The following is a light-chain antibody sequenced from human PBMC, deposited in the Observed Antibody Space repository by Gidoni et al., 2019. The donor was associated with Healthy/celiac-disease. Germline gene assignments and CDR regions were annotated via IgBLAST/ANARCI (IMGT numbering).Light chain of an antibody. V-gene: IGKV3D-20*01. J-gene: IGKJ4*01. CDR1: QSVSSSY. CDR3: QQYGSSHPLT. CDR2: DAA. Sequence: EIVLTQSPATLSLSPGERATLSCGASQSVSSSYLAWYQQKPGLAPRLLIYDAASRATGIPDRCSGSGSGTDFTLTISRREPEDFAVYYCQQYGSSHPLTFGGGTKVEIK.